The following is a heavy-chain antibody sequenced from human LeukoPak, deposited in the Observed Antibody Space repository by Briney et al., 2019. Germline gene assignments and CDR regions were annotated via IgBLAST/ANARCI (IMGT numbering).Heavy chain of an antibody. Sequence: ASVKVSCKASGYTFTGYYMHWVRQAPGQGLEWMGWINPNSGGTNYAQKFQGRVTMTRDTSTSTVYMELSSLRSEDTAVYYCARDWGRGGATTNGGLIHWGQGTLVTVSS. CDR3: ARDWGRGGATTNGGLIH. CDR2: INPNSGGT. V-gene: IGHV1-2*02. D-gene: IGHD1-26*01. J-gene: IGHJ4*02. CDR1: GYTFTGYY.